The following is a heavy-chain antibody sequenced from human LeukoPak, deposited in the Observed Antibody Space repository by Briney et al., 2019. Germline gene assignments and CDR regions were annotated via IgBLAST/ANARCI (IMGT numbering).Heavy chain of an antibody. CDR3: ARDLDILTGYYKPNNWFDP. J-gene: IGHJ5*02. CDR1: GFTVSSNY. V-gene: IGHV3-66*01. D-gene: IGHD3-9*01. CDR2: IYSGGST. Sequence: GGSLRLSCAASGFTVSSNYMSWVRQAPGKGLEWVSVIYSGGSTYYADSVKGRFTISRDNSKNTLYLQMNSLRAEDTAVYYCARDLDILTGYYKPNNWFDPWGQGTLVTVSS.